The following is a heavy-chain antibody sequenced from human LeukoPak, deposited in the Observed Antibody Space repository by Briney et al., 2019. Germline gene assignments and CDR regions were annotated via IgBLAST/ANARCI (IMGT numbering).Heavy chain of an antibody. Sequence: SGGSLRLSCAASGFTFSSYAMSWVCQAPGKGLEWVSAISGSGGSTYYADSVKGRFTISRDNSKNTLYLQMNSLRAEDAAAYYCARDLGYCTNGVCHTRFDYWGQGTLVAVSS. CDR2: ISGSGGST. CDR3: ARDLGYCTNGVCHTRFDY. D-gene: IGHD2-8*01. CDR1: GFTFSSYA. J-gene: IGHJ4*02. V-gene: IGHV3-23*01.